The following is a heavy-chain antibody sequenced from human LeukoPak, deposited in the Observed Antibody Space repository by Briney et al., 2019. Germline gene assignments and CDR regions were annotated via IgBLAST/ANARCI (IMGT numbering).Heavy chain of an antibody. J-gene: IGHJ3*02. V-gene: IGHV4-39*07. Sequence: SETLSLTCTVSGGSMSSSSYYWGWIRQPPGKGLEWIGSIYYGGNTYYNPSLKSRVTISVDTSKNQFSLKLSSVTAADTAVYYCARAPLGAFDIWGQGTMVTVSS. CDR2: IYYGGNT. CDR1: GGSMSSSSYY. CDR3: ARAPLGAFDI.